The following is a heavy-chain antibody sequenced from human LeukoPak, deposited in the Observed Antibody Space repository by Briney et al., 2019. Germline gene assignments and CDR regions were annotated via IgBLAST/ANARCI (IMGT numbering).Heavy chain of an antibody. CDR2: ISAYNGNT. D-gene: IGHD3-22*01. V-gene: IGHV1-18*01. CDR1: GYTFTSYG. Sequence: ASVKVSCKASGYTFTSYGISWVRQAPGQGLEWMGWISAYNGNTNYAQKLQGRVTMTTDTSTSTAYMELRSLRSDDTAVYYCARLYPGPPYESSGQNADYWGQGTLVTVSS. CDR3: ARLYPGPPYESSGQNADY. J-gene: IGHJ4*02.